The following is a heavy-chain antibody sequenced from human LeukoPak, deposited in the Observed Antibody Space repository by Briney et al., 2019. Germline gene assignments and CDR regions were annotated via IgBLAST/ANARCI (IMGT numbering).Heavy chain of an antibody. CDR2: INHSGST. J-gene: IGHJ6*03. CDR3: ARLFPGYSYGSPYYYYMDV. Sequence: PSETLSLTCAVYGGSFSGYYWSWIRQPPGKGLEWIGEINHSGSTNYNPSLKSRVTISVDTSKNQFSLKLSSVTAADTAVYYCARLFPGYSYGSPYYYYMDVWGKGTTVTISS. D-gene: IGHD5-18*01. V-gene: IGHV4-34*01. CDR1: GGSFSGYY.